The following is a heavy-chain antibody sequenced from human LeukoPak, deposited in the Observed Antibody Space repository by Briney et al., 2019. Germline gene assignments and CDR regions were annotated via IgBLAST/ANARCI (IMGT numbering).Heavy chain of an antibody. J-gene: IGHJ6*02. CDR2: IYYSGST. V-gene: IGHV4-59*01. Sequence: SETLSLTCTVSDGSISSYYWSWIRQPPGKGLEWLGYIYYSGSTNYNPSLKSRVTISVDTSKNQFSLKLSSVTAADTAVYYCARGSSPTSWLRWYYGMDVWGQGTTVTVSS. CDR3: ARGSSPTSWLRWYYGMDV. CDR1: DGSISSYY. D-gene: IGHD5-12*01.